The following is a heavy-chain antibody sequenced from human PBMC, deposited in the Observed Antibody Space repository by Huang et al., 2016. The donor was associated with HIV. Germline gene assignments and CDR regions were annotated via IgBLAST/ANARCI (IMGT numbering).Heavy chain of an antibody. D-gene: IGHD2-15*01. CDR3: ARAPGVVVLGYYYYGMDV. Sequence: QVQLVQSGAEVKKPGSSVKVSCKASGGTFNSYAISWVRQAPGQGLEWMGGIIPIFGTANYAQKFQGRVTITADESTSTAYMELSSLKSEDTAVYYCARAPGVVVLGYYYYGMDVWGQGTTVTVSS. V-gene: IGHV1-69*01. CDR2: IIPIFGTA. J-gene: IGHJ6*02. CDR1: GGTFNSYA.